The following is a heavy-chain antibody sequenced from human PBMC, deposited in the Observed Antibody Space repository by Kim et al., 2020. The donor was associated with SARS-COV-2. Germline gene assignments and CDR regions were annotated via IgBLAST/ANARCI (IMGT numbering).Heavy chain of an antibody. Sequence: GGSLRLSCAASGFTFSSYGMHWVRQAPGKGLEWVAVIWYDGSNKYYADSVKGRFTISRDNSKNTLYLQMNSLRAEDTAVYYCARDAKGIPGAFDIWGQGTMVTVSS. D-gene: IGHD2-21*01. J-gene: IGHJ3*02. V-gene: IGHV3-33*01. CDR3: ARDAKGIPGAFDI. CDR1: GFTFSSYG. CDR2: IWYDGSNK.